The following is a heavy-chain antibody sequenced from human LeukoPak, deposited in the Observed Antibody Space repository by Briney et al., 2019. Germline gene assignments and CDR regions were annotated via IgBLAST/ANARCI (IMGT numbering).Heavy chain of an antibody. CDR1: GFTFSSYG. V-gene: IGHV3-23*01. CDR3: AKGSTTSRPYYFDC. CDR2: ITGSGGDT. Sequence: GRSLRLSCAASGFTFSSYGMHWVRQAPGEGLEWVSAITGSGGDTYHAESVKGRFTISRDNSKNTLYLQMSSLRAEDTAVYYCAKGSTTSRPYYFDCWGQGTLVTVSS. J-gene: IGHJ4*02. D-gene: IGHD2-2*01.